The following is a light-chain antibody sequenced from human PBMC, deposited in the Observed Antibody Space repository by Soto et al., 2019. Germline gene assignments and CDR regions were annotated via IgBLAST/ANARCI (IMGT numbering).Light chain of an antibody. CDR2: GVS. CDR1: RSDIGSYKY. Sequence: LTQPASVSGSPGQSITISCIGTRSDIGSYKYVAWYQQFPGKTPKILIYGVSNRPSGVSSRFSGSKSGNTASLTISGLQAEDEADYYCISYTGSSTSYVFGSGTKVTVL. V-gene: IGLV2-14*01. CDR3: ISYTGSSTSYV. J-gene: IGLJ1*01.